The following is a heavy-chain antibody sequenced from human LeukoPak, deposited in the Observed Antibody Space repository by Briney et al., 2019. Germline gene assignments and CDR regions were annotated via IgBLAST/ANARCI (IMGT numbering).Heavy chain of an antibody. D-gene: IGHD6-6*01. J-gene: IGHJ5*02. Sequence: PGGSLRLSCAASGFTFSSYGMHWVCQAPGKGLEWVAVISYDGSNKYYADSVKGRFTISRDNSKNTLYLQMNSLRAEDTAVYYCAKGSSSIAARRAREWFDPWGQGTLVTVSS. CDR2: ISYDGSNK. CDR1: GFTFSSYG. V-gene: IGHV3-30*18. CDR3: AKGSSSIAARRAREWFDP.